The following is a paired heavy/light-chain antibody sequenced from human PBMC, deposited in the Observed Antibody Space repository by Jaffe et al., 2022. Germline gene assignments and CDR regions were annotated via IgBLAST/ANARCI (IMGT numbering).Heavy chain of an antibody. D-gene: IGHD6-19*01. V-gene: IGHV4-59*01. J-gene: IGHJ4*02. Sequence: QVQLQESGPGLVKPSETLSLTCTVSGGSISSYYWSWIRQPPGKGLEWLGYIYYTGSTTYNPSLQSRVSISLSSSKNQFSLKLTSVTAADTALYYCARTVSGFYYFDYWGQGTLATVS. CDR1: GGSISSYY. CDR3: ARTVSGFYYFDY. CDR2: IYYTGST.
Light chain of an antibody. CDR2: TAS. CDR1: HHIGIS. J-gene: IGKJ4*01. V-gene: IGKV1-9*01. CDR3: QQLNSYPLT. Sequence: DIQLTQSPSFLSASVGDRVTITCRASHHIGISLAWYQQKPGKAPKLLIYTASTLQTGVPSRFSGSGSGTEFTLTISSLQPEDFATYNCQQLNSYPLTFGGGTKVEIK.